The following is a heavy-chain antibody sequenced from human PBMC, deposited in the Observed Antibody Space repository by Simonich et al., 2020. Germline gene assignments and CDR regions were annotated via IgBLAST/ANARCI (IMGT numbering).Heavy chain of an antibody. J-gene: IGHJ6*03. CDR1: GYTFTGYY. CDR3: ARDRAARYYYYYYMDV. V-gene: IGHV1-2*02. D-gene: IGHD6-6*01. CDR2: INPNSGGT. Sequence: QVQLVQSGAEVKKPGASVKVSCKASGYTFTGYYMHWVRQAPGQGLEWMEWINPNSGGTNYAQKFQGRVTMTRDTSISTAYMELGRLRSDDTAVYYCARDRAARYYYYYYMDVWGKGTTVTVSS.